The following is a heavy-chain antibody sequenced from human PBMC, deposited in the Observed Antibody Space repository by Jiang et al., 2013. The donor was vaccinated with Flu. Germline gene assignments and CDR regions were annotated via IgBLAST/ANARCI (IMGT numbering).Heavy chain of an antibody. Sequence: SQTLSLTCAISGDSVSSNSATWNWIRQSPSRGLEWLGRTYYRSRWYNDYAVSVKSRITINPDTSKNQFSLQLNSVTPEDTALYYCARDRVTTGRFDPWGQGTLVTVSS. CDR3: ARDRVTTGRFDP. J-gene: IGHJ5*02. CDR1: GDSVSSNSAT. V-gene: IGHV6-1*01. CDR2: TYYRSRWYN. D-gene: IGHD4-11*01.